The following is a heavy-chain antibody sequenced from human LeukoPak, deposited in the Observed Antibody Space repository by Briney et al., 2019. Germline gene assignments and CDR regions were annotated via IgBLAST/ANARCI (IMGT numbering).Heavy chain of an antibody. V-gene: IGHV3-23*01. CDR3: AKVKFGDYGFDS. D-gene: IGHD4-17*01. Sequence: PGGSLRLSCAASGFTFSSYAMSWVRQAPGKGLEWVSGISGSGGSTYYADSVKGRFTISRDNSKNTLYLQVNRMRAQDTAVYYCAKVKFGDYGFDSWGQGTLVTVSS. J-gene: IGHJ4*02. CDR2: ISGSGGST. CDR1: GFTFSSYA.